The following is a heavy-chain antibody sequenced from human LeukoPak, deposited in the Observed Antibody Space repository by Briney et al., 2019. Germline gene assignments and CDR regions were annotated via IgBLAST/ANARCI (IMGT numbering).Heavy chain of an antibody. V-gene: IGHV1-18*01. J-gene: IGHJ4*02. D-gene: IGHD1-26*01. Sequence: GASVKVSCKASGYTFTSYGISWVRQAPGQGLEWMGWISAYNGNTNYAQKLQGRVTMTTDTSTSTAYMELRSLRSDDTAVYYCARDLMLAELLLPFDYWGPGTLVTVSS. CDR1: GYTFTSYG. CDR3: ARDLMLAELLLPFDY. CDR2: ISAYNGNT.